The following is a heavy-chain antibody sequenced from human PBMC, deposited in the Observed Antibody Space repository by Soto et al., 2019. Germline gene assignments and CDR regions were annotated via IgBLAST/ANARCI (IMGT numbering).Heavy chain of an antibody. Sequence: GGSLRLSCAASGCTFSSYAMSWFRQAPWKGLEWVSGISDSGGSTYYADSVKGRFTISRDNPKNTLYLQMNSLRAEDTAVYYCAKGTYYYGSAPYYFDYWGQGTLVTVSS. J-gene: IGHJ4*02. CDR1: GCTFSSYA. D-gene: IGHD3-10*01. CDR3: AKGTYYYGSAPYYFDY. CDR2: ISDSGGST. V-gene: IGHV3-23*01.